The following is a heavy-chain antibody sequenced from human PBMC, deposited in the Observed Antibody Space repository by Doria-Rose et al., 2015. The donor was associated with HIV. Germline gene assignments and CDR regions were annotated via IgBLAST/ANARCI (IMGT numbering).Heavy chain of an antibody. J-gene: IGHJ4*02. CDR1: EYEFTAYW. CDR3: ARLKSAIDDYGDYTDKYYFDL. CDR2: IYPADSDT. D-gene: IGHD4-17*01. V-gene: IGHV5-51*03. Sequence: EVQLVQSGAEIKKSGESLRISCETSEYEFTAYWIAWVRQMPGKGLECMGIIYPADSDTRYRPSFQGQVTMSVDKSKNTAYLQWDSLKASDTAMYYCARLKSAIDDYGDYTDKYYFDLWGQGTLVTASS.